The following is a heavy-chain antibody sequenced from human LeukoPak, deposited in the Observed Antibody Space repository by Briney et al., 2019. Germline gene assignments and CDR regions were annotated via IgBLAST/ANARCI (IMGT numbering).Heavy chain of an antibody. CDR2: MNPNSGNT. Sequence: ASVKVSCKASGYTFSSYDINWVRQATRRGLEWMGWMNPNSGNTGYAQKFQGRVTMTRNTSISTAYMELSSLRYEDTAVYYCAIVGYSSSWRACWGQGTLVTVSS. CDR3: AIVGYSSSWRAC. CDR1: GYTFSSYD. D-gene: IGHD6-13*01. J-gene: IGHJ4*02. V-gene: IGHV1-8*01.